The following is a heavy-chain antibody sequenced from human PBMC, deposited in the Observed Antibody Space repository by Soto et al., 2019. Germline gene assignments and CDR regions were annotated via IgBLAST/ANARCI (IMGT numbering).Heavy chain of an antibody. CDR3: AGLDYVWESYRDY. CDR1: GGSISSYY. V-gene: IGHV4-59*01. J-gene: IGHJ4*02. CDR2: IYYSGST. D-gene: IGHD3-16*01. Sequence: PSETLSLTCTVSGGSISSYYWSWIRQPPGKGLEWIGYIYYSGSTNYNPSLKSRVTISVDTSKNQFSLKLSSVTAADTAVYYCAGLDYVWESYRDYWGQGTLVTVSS.